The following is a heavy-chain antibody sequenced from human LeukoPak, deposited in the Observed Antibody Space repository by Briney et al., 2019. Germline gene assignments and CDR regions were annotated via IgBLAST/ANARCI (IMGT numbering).Heavy chain of an antibody. CDR3: TRHPIVGANHFDY. Sequence: GGSLRLSCAASGFTFSGSAMHWVRQASGKGLEWVGRIRSKANSYATAYAASVKGRFTISRDDAKNTAYLQMNSLKTEDTAVYYCTRHPIVGANHFDYWGQGTLVTVSS. D-gene: IGHD1-26*01. CDR2: IRSKANSYAT. J-gene: IGHJ4*02. CDR1: GFTFSGSA. V-gene: IGHV3-73*01.